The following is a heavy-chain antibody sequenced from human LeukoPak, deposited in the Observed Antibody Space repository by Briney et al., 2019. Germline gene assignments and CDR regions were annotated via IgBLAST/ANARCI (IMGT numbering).Heavy chain of an antibody. J-gene: IGHJ3*02. Sequence: PGGSLRLSCAASGFTFSSYSVNWVRQAPGKGLEWVAVIWYDGSNKYYADSVKGRFTISRDNSKNTLYLQMNSLRAEDTAVYYCARDSEMYSSGLDAFDIWGQGTMVTVSS. CDR2: IWYDGSNK. CDR3: ARDSEMYSSGLDAFDI. CDR1: GFTFSSYS. D-gene: IGHD6-19*01. V-gene: IGHV3-33*08.